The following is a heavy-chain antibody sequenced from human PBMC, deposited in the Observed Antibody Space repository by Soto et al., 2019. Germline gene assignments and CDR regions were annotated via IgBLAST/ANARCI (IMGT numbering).Heavy chain of an antibody. CDR2: IIPILGIA. CDR1: GGTFSSYT. CDR3: XXXXXXXXX. Sequence: QVQLVQSGAEVKKPGSSVKVSCKASGGTFSSYTISWVRQAPGQGLEWMGRIIPILGIANYAQKFQGRVTITADKSTSTAYMELSXXXXXXXXXXXXXXXXXXXXXWGQGTLVTVSS. J-gene: IGHJ4*02. V-gene: IGHV1-69*02.